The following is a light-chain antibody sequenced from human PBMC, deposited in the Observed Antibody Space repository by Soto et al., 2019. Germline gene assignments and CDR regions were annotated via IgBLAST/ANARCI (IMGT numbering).Light chain of an antibody. CDR1: SSDVGSFNL. Sequence: QSLLTQPASVTGSPGQSITISCTGTSSDVGSFNLVSWYQQHPGKAPKLMIYEVSKRPSGVSNRFSGSKSANTASLTISGLQAEDEADYYCCSYAGSGTFPYVFGTGTKVTVL. CDR2: EVS. J-gene: IGLJ1*01. CDR3: CSYAGSGTFPYV. V-gene: IGLV2-23*02.